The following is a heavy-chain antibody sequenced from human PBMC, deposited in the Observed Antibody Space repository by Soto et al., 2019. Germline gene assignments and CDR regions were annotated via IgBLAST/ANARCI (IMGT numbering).Heavy chain of an antibody. CDR2: IYPGDSDT. CDR3: ARQECSGSDPQAALDV. Sequence: PGESLKISCKGSGYIFTSYWIDWVRQMPGKGLEWMGIIYPGDSDTKYSPSFQGRVTISADRSISTAYLHLSSLKASDTAIYYCARQECSGSDPQAALDVWGQGTTVTVSS. CDR1: GYIFTSYW. D-gene: IGHD5-12*01. J-gene: IGHJ6*02. V-gene: IGHV5-51*01.